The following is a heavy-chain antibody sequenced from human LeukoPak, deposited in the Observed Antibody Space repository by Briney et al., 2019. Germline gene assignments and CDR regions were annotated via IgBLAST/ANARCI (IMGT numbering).Heavy chain of an antibody. D-gene: IGHD3-22*01. J-gene: IGHJ4*02. CDR1: GFPFTSYA. Sequence: GETLTLSCAASGFPFTSYAMNWVRQAPGQGLEWVSSISSGGASTYYADSVKGRFTISRDNSKNTLYLQMNTLRAEDTAVYYCAKRHYDSSGYYYGPYFDYWGEGTLVTVSS. CDR2: ISSGGAST. V-gene: IGHV3-23*01. CDR3: AKRHYDSSGYYYGPYFDY.